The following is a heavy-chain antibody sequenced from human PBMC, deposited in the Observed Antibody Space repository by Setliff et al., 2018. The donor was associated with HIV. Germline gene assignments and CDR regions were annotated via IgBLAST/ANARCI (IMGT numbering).Heavy chain of an antibody. CDR3: ARDWSVGGGLRTKNDY. CDR1: GGSFSGYY. J-gene: IGHJ4*02. CDR2: INHSGGT. V-gene: IGHV4-34*01. Sequence: PSETLSLTFAVSGGSFSGYYWNWIRQPPGRGLEWIGEINHSGGTNYNPSLKSRVTISVDTSKNKFSLKMSSVTAADAAVYYCARDWSVGGGLRTKNDYWGQGTLVTVSS. D-gene: IGHD3-16*01.